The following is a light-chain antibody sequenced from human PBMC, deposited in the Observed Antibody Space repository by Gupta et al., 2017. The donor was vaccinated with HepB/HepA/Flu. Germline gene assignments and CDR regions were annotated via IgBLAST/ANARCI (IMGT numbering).Light chain of an antibody. CDR3: SSYTRSSTRV. CDR1: SSDVGNHNY. CDR2: DVS. V-gene: IGLV2-14*03. Sequence: QSALTQPASVSGSPGQSITISCTGTSSDVGNHNYVSWYQQHPGKAPQLMIFDVSNRPSGVSNRFSGSKSGNTASLTISGLQAEDEADYYCSSYTRSSTRVFGGGTKLTVL. J-gene: IGLJ3*02.